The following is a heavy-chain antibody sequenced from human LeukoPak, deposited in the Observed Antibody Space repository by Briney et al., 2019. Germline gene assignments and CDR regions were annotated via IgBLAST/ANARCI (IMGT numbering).Heavy chain of an antibody. Sequence: ASVKVSCRASGYTFTDYFMHWVRQAPGQGLEWMGWINPNSGGTNYAQKFQGRVTMTRDTSISTAYMELSSLRSEDTAVYYCARSGSSSWYWKFDYWGQGTLVTVSS. CDR1: GYTFTDYF. V-gene: IGHV1-2*02. CDR2: INPNSGGT. J-gene: IGHJ4*02. CDR3: ARSGSSSWYWKFDY. D-gene: IGHD6-13*01.